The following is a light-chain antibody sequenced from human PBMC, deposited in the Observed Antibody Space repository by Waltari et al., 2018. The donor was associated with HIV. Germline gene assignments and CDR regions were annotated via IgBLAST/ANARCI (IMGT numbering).Light chain of an antibody. J-gene: IGLJ2*01. V-gene: IGLV1-44*01. CDR1: SSNIGSNT. CDR2: SNN. Sequence: QSVLTQPPSASGTPGQRVTISCSGSSSNIGSNTVNWYQQLPGTAPKLLIYSNNPRPSGVPYRFSGSKSGTSASLAISGLQSEDAADYYCAAWDDSLNGVVFGGGTKLTVL. CDR3: AAWDDSLNGVV.